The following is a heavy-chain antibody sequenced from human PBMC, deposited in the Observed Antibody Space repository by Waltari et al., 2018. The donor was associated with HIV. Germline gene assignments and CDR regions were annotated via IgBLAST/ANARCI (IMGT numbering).Heavy chain of an antibody. D-gene: IGHD2-2*01. CDR1: GGTFSSYA. CDR3: ATLRYCSSTSCLFAYYGMDV. Sequence: QVQLVQSGAEVKKPGSSVKVSCKASGGTFSSYAISWVRQAPGQGLEWMGAIIPIFGTANDAQKFQGRVTITADESTSTAYMELSSLRSEDTAVYYCATLRYCSSTSCLFAYYGMDVWGQGTTVTVSS. J-gene: IGHJ6*02. V-gene: IGHV1-69*01. CDR2: IIPIFGTA.